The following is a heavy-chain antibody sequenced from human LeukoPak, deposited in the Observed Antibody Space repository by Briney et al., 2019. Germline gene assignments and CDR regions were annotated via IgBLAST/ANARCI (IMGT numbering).Heavy chain of an antibody. CDR3: ATALHYYDSSGYYYYFDY. J-gene: IGHJ4*02. CDR2: INPSGGST. V-gene: IGHV1-46*01. Sequence: GASVKVSCKASGYTFTSYYMHWVRQAPGQGLEWMGIINPSGGSTSYAQKFQGRVTMTEDTSTDTAYMELSSLRSEDTAVYYCATALHYYDSSGYYYYFDYWGQGTLVTVSS. D-gene: IGHD3-22*01. CDR1: GYTFTSYY.